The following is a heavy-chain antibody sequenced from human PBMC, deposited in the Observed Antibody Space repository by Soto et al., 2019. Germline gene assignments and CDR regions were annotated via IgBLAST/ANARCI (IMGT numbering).Heavy chain of an antibody. J-gene: IGHJ6*02. CDR2: ISSSSSTI. V-gene: IGHV3-48*02. Sequence: EVQLVESGGGLVQHGGSLRLSCAASGFTFSSYSMNWVRQAPGKGLEWVSYISSSSSTIYYADSVKGRFTISRDNAKNSLYLQMNSLRDEDTAVYYCARDPVDRTYHYYYGMDVWGQGTTVTVSS. CDR3: ARDPVDRTYHYYYGMDV. CDR1: GFTFSSYS. D-gene: IGHD3-16*01.